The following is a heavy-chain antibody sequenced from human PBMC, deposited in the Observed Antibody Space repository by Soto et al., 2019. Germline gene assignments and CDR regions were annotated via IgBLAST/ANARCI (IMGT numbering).Heavy chain of an antibody. V-gene: IGHV1-18*01. J-gene: IGHJ4*02. Sequence: QVQLVQSGAEVKKPGASVKVSCKASGYTFTSYGISWVRQAPGQGLEWMGWISAYNGNTNYAQKLQGRVNMTTDTSTSTAYMELRSLRADDTAVYYCARDGMSYYDFWSGYSANFDYWGQGTLVTVSS. CDR3: ARDGMSYYDFWSGYSANFDY. CDR2: ISAYNGNT. D-gene: IGHD3-3*01. CDR1: GYTFTSYG.